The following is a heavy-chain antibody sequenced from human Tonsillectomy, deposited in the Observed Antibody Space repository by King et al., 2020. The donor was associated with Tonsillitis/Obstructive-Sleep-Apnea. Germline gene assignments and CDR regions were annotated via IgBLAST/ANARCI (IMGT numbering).Heavy chain of an antibody. J-gene: IGHJ6*03. D-gene: IGHD3-3*01. CDR3: ATITIFGVDYYMDV. CDR1: GGSFSGYY. V-gene: IGHV4-34*01. CDR2: INHRGST. Sequence: VQLQQWGAGLLKPSETLSLTCAVYGGSFSGYYWSWIRQPPGKGREWIGEINHRGSTNYNPSLKSRVTISVDTSKNQFSLKLSSVTAADTAVYYCATITIFGVDYYMDVWGKGTTVTVSS.